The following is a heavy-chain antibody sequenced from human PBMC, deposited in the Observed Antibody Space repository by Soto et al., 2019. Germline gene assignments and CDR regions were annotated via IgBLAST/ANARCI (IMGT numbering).Heavy chain of an antibody. D-gene: IGHD6-13*01. CDR2: SRNKANGYTT. Sequence: EVQLVESGGGLVQPGGSLRLSCAASGFTFSDDYMEWVRQAPGKGLEWVSRSRNKANGYTTAYAASVTGRFTISRDDSKGSLYLQMNSMKTDDTAVYYCARRVAAAGTVGAFDYWGQGTLVTVSS. V-gene: IGHV3-72*01. CDR3: ARRVAAAGTVGAFDY. CDR1: GFTFSDDY. J-gene: IGHJ4*02.